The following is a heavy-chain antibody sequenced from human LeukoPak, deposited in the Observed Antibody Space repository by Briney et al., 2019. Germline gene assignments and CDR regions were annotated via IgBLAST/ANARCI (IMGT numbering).Heavy chain of an antibody. Sequence: PGGTLRLSCAASGFTFSSYGMSWVRQAPGKGLEWVSAISGSGGSTYYADSVKGRFTISRDNSKNTLYLQMNSLRAEDTAVYYCARGKGYYGSGQDYYYYMDVWGKGTTVTISS. V-gene: IGHV3-23*01. CDR3: ARGKGYYGSGQDYYYYMDV. D-gene: IGHD3-10*01. CDR1: GFTFSSYG. CDR2: ISGSGGST. J-gene: IGHJ6*03.